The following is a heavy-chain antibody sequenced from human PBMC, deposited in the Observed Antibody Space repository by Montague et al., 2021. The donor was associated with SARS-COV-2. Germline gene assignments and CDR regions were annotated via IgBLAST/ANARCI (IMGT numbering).Heavy chain of an antibody. Sequence: SXTLSLTCAVYGGSLSGYYWGWIRQPPGKGLEWIGEINHSGSTNYNPSLKSRVTISLDTSKNQFSLKLSSVTAADTAAYYCARGRRRYCWREETSYYYGMDVWGQGTTVTVPS. CDR3: ARGRRRYCWREETSYYYGMDV. J-gene: IGHJ6*02. D-gene: IGHD1-20*01. CDR1: GGSLSGYY. CDR2: INHSGST. V-gene: IGHV4-34*01.